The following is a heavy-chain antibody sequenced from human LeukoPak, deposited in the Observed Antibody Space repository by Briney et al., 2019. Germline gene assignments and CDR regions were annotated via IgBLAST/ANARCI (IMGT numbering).Heavy chain of an antibody. V-gene: IGHV3-48*01. J-gene: IGHJ4*02. CDR2: ISSSSSTI. CDR3: AIGPGADY. CDR1: GGSISSSN. Sequence: PSETLSLTCAVSGGSISSSNWWSWVRQPPGKGLEWVSYISSSSSTIYYADSVKGRFTISRDNAKNSLYLQMNSLRAEDTAVYYCAIGPGADYWGQGTLVTVSS.